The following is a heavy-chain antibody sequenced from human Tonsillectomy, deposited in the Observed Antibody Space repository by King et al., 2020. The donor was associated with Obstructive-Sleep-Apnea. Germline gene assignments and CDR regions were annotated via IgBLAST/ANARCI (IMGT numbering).Heavy chain of an antibody. CDR1: GFTFSSYS. J-gene: IGHJ4*02. V-gene: IGHV3-48*04. D-gene: IGHD3-3*01. Sequence: VQLVESGGGLVQPGGSLRLSCAASGFTFSSYSMNWVRQAPGKGLEWVSYISSSSSTIYYADSVKGRFTISRDNAKNSLYLQMNSLRAEDTAVYYCARGPFSWSGPFDYWGQGTLVTVSS. CDR2: ISSSSSTI. CDR3: ARGPFSWSGPFDY.